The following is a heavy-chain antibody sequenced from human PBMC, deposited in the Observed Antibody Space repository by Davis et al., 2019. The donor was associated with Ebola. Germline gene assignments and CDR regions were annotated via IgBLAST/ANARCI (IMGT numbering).Heavy chain of an antibody. CDR1: GFTFSSYG. J-gene: IGHJ6*02. CDR2: IWYDGSNK. D-gene: IGHD2-15*01. V-gene: IGHV3-33*01. Sequence: GESLKISCAASGFTFSSYGMHWVRQAPGKGLEWVAVIWYDGSNKYYADSVKGRFTISRDNSKNTLYLQMNSLRAEDTAVYYCARGGCSGGSCYDPYYYGMDVWGQGTTVTVSS. CDR3: ARGGCSGGSCYDPYYYGMDV.